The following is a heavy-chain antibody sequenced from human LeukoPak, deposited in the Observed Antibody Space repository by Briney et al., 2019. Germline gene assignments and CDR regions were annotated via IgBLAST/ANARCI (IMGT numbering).Heavy chain of an antibody. CDR1: GGSISNSSYY. J-gene: IGHJ2*01. CDR3: ASSVTTSYWYFDL. V-gene: IGHV4-61*02. CDR2: IYGSGST. D-gene: IGHD4-17*01. Sequence: SQTLSLTCTVSGGSISNSSYYWGWVRQPAGRGLEWIGRIYGSGSTNYNPSLKSLITISVDTSKNQFSLKLSSVTAADTAVYYCASSVTTSYWYFDLWGRGTLVTVSS.